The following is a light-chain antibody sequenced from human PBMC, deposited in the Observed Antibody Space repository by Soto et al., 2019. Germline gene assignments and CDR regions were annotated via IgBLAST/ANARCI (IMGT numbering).Light chain of an antibody. CDR1: SSDVGAYNY. CDR2: DVT. V-gene: IGLV2-14*03. J-gene: IGLJ3*02. Sequence: QSALTQPASVSGSPGQSITISCTGTSSDVGAYNYVSWYQLLPDKAPKLMIYDVTYRPSGVSNRFSGSKSGNTASLTISGLQAEDEADYFCSSYTTSSTLVFGGGTKLTVL. CDR3: SSYTTSSTLV.